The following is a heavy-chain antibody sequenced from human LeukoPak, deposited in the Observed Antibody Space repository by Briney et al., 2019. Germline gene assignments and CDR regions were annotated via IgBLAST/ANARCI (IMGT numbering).Heavy chain of an antibody. D-gene: IGHD1-1*01. CDR2: ISSSGSTI. Sequence: GGSLRLSCAASGFTFSSYEMNWVRQAPGKGLEWVSYISSSGSTIYYADSVKGRFTISRDNAKNSLYLQMNSLREEDTALYYCARDVESTGTQGWFDPWGQGTLVTVSS. V-gene: IGHV3-48*03. CDR3: ARDVESTGTQGWFDP. J-gene: IGHJ5*02. CDR1: GFTFSSYE.